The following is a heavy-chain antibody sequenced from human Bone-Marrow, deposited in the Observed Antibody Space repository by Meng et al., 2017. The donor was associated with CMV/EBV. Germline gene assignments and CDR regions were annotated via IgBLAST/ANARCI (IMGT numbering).Heavy chain of an antibody. CDR1: TFDDYT. CDR2: ISWDGGST. V-gene: IGHV3-43*01. D-gene: IGHD1-26*01. Sequence: TFDDYTMHWVRQAPGKGLEWVSLISWDGGSTYYADSVKGRFTISRDNSKNSLYLQMNSLRTEDTALYYCAKDITYSSGSYYPPIFDYWGQGTLVTVSS. J-gene: IGHJ4*02. CDR3: AKDITYSSGSYYPPIFDY.